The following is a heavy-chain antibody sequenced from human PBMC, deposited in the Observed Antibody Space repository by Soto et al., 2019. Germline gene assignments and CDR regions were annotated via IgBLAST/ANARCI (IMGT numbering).Heavy chain of an antibody. V-gene: IGHV3-53*01. D-gene: IGHD3-10*01. CDR2: IYSSGQT. Sequence: VQLVESGGGLIQAGGSRRLSCRVSGFSVSTNYMAWVRQVPGKGLEWASVIYSSGQTYYPDSVQGRFTISRDNSKNTVSLQRSSLTVEDTGAYSSARIYGSGVVDFWGQGSLITVSS. CDR3: ARIYGSGVVDF. CDR1: GFSVSTNY. J-gene: IGHJ4*02.